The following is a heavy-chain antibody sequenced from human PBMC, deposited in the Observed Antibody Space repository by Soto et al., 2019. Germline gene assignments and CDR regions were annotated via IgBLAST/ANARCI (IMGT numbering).Heavy chain of an antibody. D-gene: IGHD3-3*01. CDR3: ARLEYDFWSGYYIPPEAYGMDV. CDR1: GYSFTSYW. J-gene: IGHJ6*02. V-gene: IGHV5-51*01. CDR2: IYPGDSDT. Sequence: PGESLKISCKGSGYSFTSYWIGWVRQMPGKGLEWMGIIYPGDSDTRYSPSFQGQVTISADKSISTAYLQWSSLKASDTAMYYCARLEYDFWSGYYIPPEAYGMDVWGQGTTVTVSS.